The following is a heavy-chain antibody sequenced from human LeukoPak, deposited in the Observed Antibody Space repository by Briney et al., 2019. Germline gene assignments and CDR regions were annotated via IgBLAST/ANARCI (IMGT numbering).Heavy chain of an antibody. CDR3: ASTVVAATGYYYGMDV. CDR2: IYYSGST. Sequence: PSETLSLTCTVSGGSISSYYCSWIRQRPGKGLEWIGYIYYSGSTNYNPSLKSRVTISVDTSKNQFSLKLSSVTAADTAVYYCASTVVAATGYYYGMDVWGQGTTVTVSS. CDR1: GGSISSYY. J-gene: IGHJ6*02. D-gene: IGHD2-15*01. V-gene: IGHV4-59*08.